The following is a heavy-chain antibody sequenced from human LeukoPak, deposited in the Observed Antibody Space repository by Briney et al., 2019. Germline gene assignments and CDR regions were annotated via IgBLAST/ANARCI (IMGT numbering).Heavy chain of an antibody. V-gene: IGHV3-23*01. D-gene: IGHD5-18*01. CDR2: ISGSGVST. CDR1: GFTFSSYA. Sequence: GGSLRLSCAASGFTFSSYAMTWVRQAPGKRLEWVSAISGSGVSTYYADSVKGRFTISRDNSKNTLYLQMNSLRAEDTAVYYCAKVIGYTYDFDYWGQGTLVTVSS. J-gene: IGHJ4*02. CDR3: AKVIGYTYDFDY.